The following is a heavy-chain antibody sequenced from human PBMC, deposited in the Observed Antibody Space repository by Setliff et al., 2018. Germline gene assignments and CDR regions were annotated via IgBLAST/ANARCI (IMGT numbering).Heavy chain of an antibody. D-gene: IGHD6-13*01. CDR1: GGSFSTYY. CDR3: ARDPIAAASSIDY. V-gene: IGHV4-34*01. CDR2: INHSGST. J-gene: IGHJ4*02. Sequence: SETLSLTCAVYGGSFSTYYWIWIRQPPGKGLEWIGEINHSGSTNYNPSLKSRVTISVDTSKNQFSLKLSSVTPEDTAVYYCARDPIAAASSIDYWGQGTLVTVSS.